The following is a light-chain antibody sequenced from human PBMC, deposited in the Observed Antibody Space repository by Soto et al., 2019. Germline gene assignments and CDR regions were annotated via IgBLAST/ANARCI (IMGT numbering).Light chain of an antibody. J-gene: IGKJ1*01. CDR2: DAS. CDR1: QSISDS. V-gene: IGKV1-5*01. CDR3: QQYNGYSRT. Sequence: DVQMTQSPSTLSASLGDRVTFTCRASQSISDSLAWYQQKPGKAPYLLISDASILERGVPSRFSGSGSGTEFTLTIISMQPDDFATYYCQQYNGYSRTFGQGTKVDI.